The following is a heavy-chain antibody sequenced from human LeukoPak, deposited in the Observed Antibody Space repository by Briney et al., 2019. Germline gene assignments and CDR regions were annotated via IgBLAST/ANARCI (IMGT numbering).Heavy chain of an antibody. CDR3: ARDYLDTAMVEFDY. CDR1: GGTFSSYT. V-gene: IGHV1-69*05. D-gene: IGHD5-18*01. Sequence: SVMVSCKASGGTFSSYTISWVRQAPGQGLEWMGGIIPIFGTANYAQKFQGRVTMTTDTSTSTAYMELRSLRSDDTAVYYCARDYLDTAMVEFDYWGQGTLVTVSS. J-gene: IGHJ4*02. CDR2: IIPIFGTA.